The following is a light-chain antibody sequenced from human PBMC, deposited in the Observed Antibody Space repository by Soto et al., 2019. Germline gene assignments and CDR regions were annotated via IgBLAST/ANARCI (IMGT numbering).Light chain of an antibody. CDR1: NSNIGTNT. V-gene: IGLV1-44*01. J-gene: IGLJ2*01. CDR3: AAWDDSLNALV. CDR2: TNS. Sequence: QLVLTQPPSASGTPGQGVTISCSGSNSNIGTNTVSWYEQLPGTAPKVLIHTNSQRPSGVPDRFSGSKSGTSASLAISGLQSEDEAHYYCAAWDDSLNALVFGGGTKLTVL.